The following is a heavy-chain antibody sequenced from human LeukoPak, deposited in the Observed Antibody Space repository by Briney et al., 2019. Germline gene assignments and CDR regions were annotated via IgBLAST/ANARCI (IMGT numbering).Heavy chain of an antibody. CDR1: GFPFNRHD. D-gene: IGHD1/OR15-1a*01. Sequence: GGSLRLSCAASGFPFNRHDMSWVRQAPGKGLEWVSAISGSGGSTYYADSVKGRFTISRDNYKNTLYLQMNSLRAEDTAVYYCAKNLGNKPYYYYGMDVWGKGTTVTVSS. CDR2: ISGSGGST. CDR3: AKNLGNKPYYYYGMDV. J-gene: IGHJ6*04. V-gene: IGHV3-23*01.